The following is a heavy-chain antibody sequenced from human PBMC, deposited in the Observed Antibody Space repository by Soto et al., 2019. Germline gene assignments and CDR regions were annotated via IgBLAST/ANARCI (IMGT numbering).Heavy chain of an antibody. CDR2: LYPSGST. CDR1: GGSISNYY. V-gene: IGHV4-4*07. Sequence: SETLSLTSTVSGGSISNYYWSWIRQPAGKGLEWIGRLYPSGSTNYNPSLKSRVTMSVDTSKNQFSLRLSSVTAADTAVYYCARDYSSNWYSDLWGKGTLVTVSS. J-gene: IGHJ4*02. CDR3: ARDYSSNWYSDL. D-gene: IGHD6-13*01.